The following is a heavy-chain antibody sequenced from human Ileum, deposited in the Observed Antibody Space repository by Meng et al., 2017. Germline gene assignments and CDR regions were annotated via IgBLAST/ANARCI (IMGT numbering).Heavy chain of an antibody. CDR3: ARDLGGYYDSSGYYAGYYFDY. CDR2: INPTSGGT. Sequence: QVQLVQSGAEVKKPGASVKVYCKASGYTFTGYYMHWVRQAPGQGLEWMGRINPTSGGTNYAQKFQGRVTMTRDTSISTAYMELSRLRSDDTAVYYCARDLGGYYDSSGYYAGYYFDYWGQGTLVTVSS. V-gene: IGHV1-2*06. J-gene: IGHJ4*02. CDR1: GYTFTGYY. D-gene: IGHD3-22*01.